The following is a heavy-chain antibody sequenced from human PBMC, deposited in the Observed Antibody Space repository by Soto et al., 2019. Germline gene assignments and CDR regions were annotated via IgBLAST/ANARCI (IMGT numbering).Heavy chain of an antibody. J-gene: IGHJ4*02. CDR3: AKGTGGSTLKRYYFES. D-gene: IGHD6-13*01. CDR2: ISCSGVST. CDR1: GLTFNSCA. Sequence: EVSLRLSCSFSGLTFNSCAMSWVRQDPGKGLEWVSTISCSGVSTYYADSVKGRVTISRDKSRDTLCLQMNHLRAEDTAVYYCAKGTGGSTLKRYYFESRRQGPRVTV. V-gene: IGHV3-23*01.